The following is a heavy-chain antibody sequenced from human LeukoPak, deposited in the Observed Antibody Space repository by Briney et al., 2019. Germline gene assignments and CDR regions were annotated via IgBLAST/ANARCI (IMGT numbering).Heavy chain of an antibody. V-gene: IGHV1-24*01. CDR3: AREPLDDFWSGYYSPPFDY. CDR1: GYTLTELS. J-gene: IGHJ4*02. D-gene: IGHD3-3*01. CDR2: FDPEDGET. Sequence: ASVTVSCKVSGYTLTELSMHWVRQAPGKGLEWMGGFDPEDGETIYAQKFQGRVTMTEDTSTDTAYMELSSLRSDDTAVYYCAREPLDDFWSGYYSPPFDYWGQGTLVTVSS.